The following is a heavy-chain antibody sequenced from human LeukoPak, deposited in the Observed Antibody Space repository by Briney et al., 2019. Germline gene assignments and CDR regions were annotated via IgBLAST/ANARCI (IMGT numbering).Heavy chain of an antibody. CDR2: IYYSGST. J-gene: IGHJ6*03. CDR3: ARVYYDFWSGYYVSGSSYYYYMDV. Sequence: SETLSLTCTVSGGSISSSSYYWGWIRQPPGKGLEWIGSIYYSGSTYYNPSLKSRVTISVDTSKNQFSLKLSSVTAADTAVYYCARVYYDFWSGYYVSGSSYYYYMDVWGKGTTVTVSS. D-gene: IGHD3-3*01. CDR1: GGSISSSSYY. V-gene: IGHV4-39*01.